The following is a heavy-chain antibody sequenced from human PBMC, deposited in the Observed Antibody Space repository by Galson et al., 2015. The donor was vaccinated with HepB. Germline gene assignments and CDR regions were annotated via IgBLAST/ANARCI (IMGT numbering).Heavy chain of an antibody. CDR2: IDWDEDK. Sequence: PALVKPTPTLTLTCTFSGFSLSTRGMCVSWIRQPPGKAPEWLAMIDWDEDKYYTTSLKTRLTITKDTAKNQVVLTMTNMDPVDTATYSCARIYRGGSGNLPFGMDVWGQGTTVTASS. V-gene: IGHV2-70*01. D-gene: IGHD3-10*01. CDR3: ARIYRGGSGNLPFGMDV. CDR1: GFSLSTRGMC. J-gene: IGHJ6*02.